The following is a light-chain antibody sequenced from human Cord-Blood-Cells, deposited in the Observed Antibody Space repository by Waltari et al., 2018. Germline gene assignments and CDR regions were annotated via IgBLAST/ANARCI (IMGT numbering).Light chain of an antibody. V-gene: IGLV2-23*01. CDR2: EGS. J-gene: IGLJ3*02. Sequence: QSALTQPASVSGSPGQSTTIPCTGTSSDVGSYNLVCWYQQQPGKSPKLRIYEGSKRPSGVSNRFSGSKSGNTAALTISGLHAEDEADDYCCSYAGSSTWVFGGGTRLAVL. CDR1: SSDVGSYNL. CDR3: CSYAGSSTWV.